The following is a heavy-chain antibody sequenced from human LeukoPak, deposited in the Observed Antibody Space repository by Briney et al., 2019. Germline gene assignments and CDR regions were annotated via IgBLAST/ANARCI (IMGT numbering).Heavy chain of an antibody. CDR1: GLSFSTYD. CDR3: ASLLYGYSYGPSHH. J-gene: IGHJ4*02. V-gene: IGHV3-48*03. CDR2: IGSSTRTM. D-gene: IGHD5-18*01. Sequence: GGSLRLSCAASGLSFSTYDMTWVRQAPGKGLEWVSYIGSSTRTMYYAESLKGLFIISRDNAKNSLYLQMDSLRAEDTAIYYCASLLYGYSYGPSHHWGQGTLVTVSS.